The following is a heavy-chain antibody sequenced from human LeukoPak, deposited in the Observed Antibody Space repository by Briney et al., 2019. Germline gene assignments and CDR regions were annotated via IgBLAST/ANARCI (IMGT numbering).Heavy chain of an antibody. V-gene: IGHV3-7*01. CDR1: DFPLSPYL. D-gene: IGHD2-8*02. CDR2: IDSDGGDK. J-gene: IGHJ4*02. Sequence: GALRLSCSASDFPLSPYLMTWVRQAPGRGLEGVANIDSDGGDKYYGDSVKGRFSISRDNAENSLFLQMNNLRVEDSAVYYCARGGSGSSKYWVFWGQGTLVTVSS. CDR3: ARGGSGSSKYWVF.